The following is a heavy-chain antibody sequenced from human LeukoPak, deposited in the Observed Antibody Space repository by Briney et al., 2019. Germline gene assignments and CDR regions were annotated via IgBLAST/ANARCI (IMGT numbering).Heavy chain of an antibody. CDR2: IYYSGST. Sequence: PSDTLSLTCTVSGGSISSSSYYWGWIRQPPGKGLEWIGSIYYSGSTYYNPSLKSRVTISVDTSKNQFSLKLSPVTAADTAVYYCASYYDSSGYKHWYFVLWGRGTLVTVSS. CDR3: ASYYDSSGYKHWYFVL. CDR1: GGSISSSSYY. J-gene: IGHJ2*01. D-gene: IGHD3-22*01. V-gene: IGHV4-39*07.